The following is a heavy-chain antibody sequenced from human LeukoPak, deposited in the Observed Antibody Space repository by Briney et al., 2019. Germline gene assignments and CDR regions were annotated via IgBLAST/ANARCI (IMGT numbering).Heavy chain of an antibody. Sequence: GGSLRLSCAASGFTYRSYAMNWVRQCPGKGLEWVSSISYGDGTAFYAGSVKGRFTVSRDNSRTILYLQMDSLRAEDTAVYYCAKDRGYTGYDSGGIDFWGQGTLVTVSS. CDR1: GFTYRSYA. D-gene: IGHD5-12*01. CDR3: AKDRGYTGYDSGGIDF. J-gene: IGHJ4*02. CDR2: ISYGDGTA. V-gene: IGHV3-23*01.